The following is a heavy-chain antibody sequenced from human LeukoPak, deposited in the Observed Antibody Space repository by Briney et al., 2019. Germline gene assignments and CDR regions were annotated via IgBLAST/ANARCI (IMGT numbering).Heavy chain of an antibody. J-gene: IGHJ4*02. CDR2: VHYSGGS. CDR1: GGSISSSTYY. D-gene: IGHD4-17*01. CDR3: ASRHDSGPY. Sequence: SETLSLTCTVSGGSISSSTYYWGWIRQSPGKGLEWIGSVHYSGGSYYSPSLKSRVTISLNTSKNQFSLKLTSVTAADTAVYYCASRHDSGPYWGQGTLVTVSS. V-gene: IGHV4-39*07.